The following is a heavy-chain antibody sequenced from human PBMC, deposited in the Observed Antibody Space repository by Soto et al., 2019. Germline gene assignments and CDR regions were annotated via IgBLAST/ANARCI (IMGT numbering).Heavy chain of an antibody. J-gene: IGHJ5*02. D-gene: IGHD3-3*02. V-gene: IGHV3-9*01. CDR1: GFTFDDYA. CDR3: AKAHGFSLSIQVDWFDP. CDR2: IAWDSNKK. Sequence: ELQMVESGGGLVQPGRSLRRSCAASGFTFDDYAMHWVRQAPGTGLEWVSGIAWDSNKKHYADSVMDRFTISRDNAKHSLYLQMASLRPEDTAFYYCAKAHGFSLSIQVDWFDPWGQGTLVTVS.